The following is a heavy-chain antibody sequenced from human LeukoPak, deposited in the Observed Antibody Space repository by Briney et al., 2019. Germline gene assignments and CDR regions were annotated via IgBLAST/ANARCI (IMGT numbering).Heavy chain of an antibody. CDR1: GGSISSYY. Sequence: PSETLSLTCTVSGGSISSYYWSWIRQPPGKGLEWIGYIYTSGSGNYNPSLKSRVTISVDTSKNQFSLKLSSVTAADTAVYYCARLWQQRVGWFDTGGQGTLVIVSS. CDR3: ARLWQQRVGWFDT. CDR2: IYTSGSG. J-gene: IGHJ5*02. D-gene: IGHD6-13*01. V-gene: IGHV4-4*09.